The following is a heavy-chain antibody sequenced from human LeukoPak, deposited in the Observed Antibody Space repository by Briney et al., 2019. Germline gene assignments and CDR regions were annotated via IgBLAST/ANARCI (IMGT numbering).Heavy chain of an antibody. D-gene: IGHD4-11*01. J-gene: IGHJ4*02. Sequence: ASVKVSCKGFGYTFFSHGISWVRQAPGQGLEWMGWISGYNHNTDYAQKFQGRVTMTRDTSISTAYMELSRLRSDDTAVYYCARGTTRWNYFDYWGQGTLVTVSS. CDR3: ARGTTRWNYFDY. CDR1: GYTFFSHG. CDR2: ISGYNHNT. V-gene: IGHV1-18*01.